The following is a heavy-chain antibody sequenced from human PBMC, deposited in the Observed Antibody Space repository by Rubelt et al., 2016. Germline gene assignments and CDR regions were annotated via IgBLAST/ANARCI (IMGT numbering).Heavy chain of an antibody. Sequence: QVQLQESGPGLVKPSQTLSLTCTVSGGSISSGGYYWSWIRQHPGKGLGWIGYTYYSGSTYYNPSLNGRVTISVDTSKNRFSLKLSSVTSADTAVYYCARDSGSRIFDYWGQGTLVTVSS. J-gene: IGHJ4*02. CDR2: TYYSGST. CDR3: ARDSGSRIFDY. V-gene: IGHV4-31*03. D-gene: IGHD2/OR15-2a*01. CDR1: GGSISSGGYY.